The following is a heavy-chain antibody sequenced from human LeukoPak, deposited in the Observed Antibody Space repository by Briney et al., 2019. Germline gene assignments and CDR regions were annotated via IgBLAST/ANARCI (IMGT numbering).Heavy chain of an antibody. Sequence: GGSLRLSCAASGFTFSSYGMHWVRQAPGKGLEWVAVIWYDGSNKYYADSVKGRFTISRDNSKNTLYLQMNSLRAEDTAVYYCARSGVEVKVRFFLFDYWGQGTLVTVSS. D-gene: IGHD3-3*01. CDR3: ARSGVEVKVRFFLFDY. CDR1: GFTFSSYG. V-gene: IGHV3-33*01. CDR2: IWYDGSNK. J-gene: IGHJ4*02.